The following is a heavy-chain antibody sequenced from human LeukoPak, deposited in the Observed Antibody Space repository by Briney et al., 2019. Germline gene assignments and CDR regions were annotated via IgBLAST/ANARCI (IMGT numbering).Heavy chain of an antibody. CDR2: INPSGGST. CDR3: ASDSYSNYVAFDY. Sequence: ASVKVPCKASGYTFTSYYMHWVRQAPGQGLEWMGIINPSGGSTSYAQKFQGRVTMTRDTSTSTVYMELSSLRSEDTAVYYCASDSYSNYVAFDYWGQGTLVTVSS. V-gene: IGHV1-46*01. CDR1: GYTFTSYY. J-gene: IGHJ4*02. D-gene: IGHD4-4*01.